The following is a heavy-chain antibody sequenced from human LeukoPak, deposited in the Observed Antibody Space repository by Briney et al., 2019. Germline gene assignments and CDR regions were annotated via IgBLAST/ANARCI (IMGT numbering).Heavy chain of an antibody. D-gene: IGHD3-22*01. CDR2: ISAYNGNT. CDR3: ARLREGMIVVIFDY. CDR1: GYTFTSYG. J-gene: IGHJ4*02. V-gene: IGHV1-18*01. Sequence: ASVKVSCKASGYTFTSYGISWVRQAPRQGLEWMGWISAYNGNTNYAQKLQGRVTMTTDTSTSTAYMELRSLRSDDTAVYYCARLREGMIVVIFDYWGQGTLVTVSS.